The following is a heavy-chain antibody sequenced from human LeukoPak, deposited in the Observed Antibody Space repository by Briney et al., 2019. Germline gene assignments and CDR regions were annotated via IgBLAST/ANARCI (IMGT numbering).Heavy chain of an antibody. CDR3: ARHIGRYCSGGSCPAFDI. CDR2: IYPGDSDT. J-gene: IGHJ3*02. D-gene: IGHD2-15*01. Sequence: PGESLKISCKGSGYSFTNYWIGWVRQMPRTGLEWMGIIYPGDSDTRYSPSFQGQVTISADKSITTAYLQWSSLKASDTAMYYCARHIGRYCSGGSCPAFDIWGPGTMVTVSS. CDR1: GYSFTNYW. V-gene: IGHV5-51*01.